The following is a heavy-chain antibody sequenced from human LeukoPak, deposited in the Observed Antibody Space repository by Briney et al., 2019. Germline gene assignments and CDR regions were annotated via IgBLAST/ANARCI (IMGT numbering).Heavy chain of an antibody. CDR1: GFTFSSYA. CDR2: ISGSGGST. CDR3: AKARSYYYDSSWIDY. D-gene: IGHD3-22*01. V-gene: IGHV3-23*01. J-gene: IGHJ4*02. Sequence: GGSLRLSCTASGFTFSSYAMSWFRQAPGEGLEWVSAISGSGGSTYYADSVKGRFTISRDNSKNTLYLQMNSLRAEDTAVYYCAKARSYYYDSSWIDYWGQGTLVTVSS.